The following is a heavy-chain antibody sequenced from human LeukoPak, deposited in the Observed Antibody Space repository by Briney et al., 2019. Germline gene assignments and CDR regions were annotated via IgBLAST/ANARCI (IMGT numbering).Heavy chain of an antibody. CDR2: VSENGRTT. CDR1: GFSFSSHW. CDR3: ARDIVSGSGSCLD. D-gene: IGHD3-10*01. J-gene: IGHJ4*02. V-gene: IGHV3-74*03. Sequence: GGSLRLSCAASGFSFSSHWMHWVRQAPGTGLVWVSRVSENGRTTTYADSVKGRFTISRDNAKNTVYLQMNSLRVEDTAIYYCARDIVSGSGSCLDWGQGALVTVSS.